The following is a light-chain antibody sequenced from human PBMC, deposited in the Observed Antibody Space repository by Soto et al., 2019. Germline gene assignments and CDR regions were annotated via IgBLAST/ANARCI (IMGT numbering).Light chain of an antibody. CDR1: SSNIGAGYD. CDR3: QSYDSSLRGVV. J-gene: IGLJ2*01. V-gene: IGLV1-40*01. Sequence: QSVLTQPPSVSGAPGQRVTISCTGSSSNIGAGYDVHWYQQLPGTAPKLLIYGNSNRPSGVPDRFSGSKSGTSASLAITGLQAEDEADYYCQSYDSSLRGVVFGGGPKVTVL. CDR2: GNS.